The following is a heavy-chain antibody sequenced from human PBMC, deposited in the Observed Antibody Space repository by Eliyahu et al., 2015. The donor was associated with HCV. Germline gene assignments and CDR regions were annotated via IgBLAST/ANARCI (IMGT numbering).Heavy chain of an antibody. D-gene: IGHD6-19*01. CDR3: ARDLLARIAVEGDYYYGMDV. J-gene: IGHJ6*02. Sequence: QVQLVQSGAEVKKPGSSVKVSCKASXGTFSXYXXXWVRQAPGQGLEWXGGIIPIFGTANYAQKFQGRVTITADKSTSTAYMELSSLRSEDTAVYYCARDLLARIAVEGDYYYGMDVWGQGTTVTVSS. V-gene: IGHV1-69*06. CDR1: XGTFSXYX. CDR2: IIPIFGTA.